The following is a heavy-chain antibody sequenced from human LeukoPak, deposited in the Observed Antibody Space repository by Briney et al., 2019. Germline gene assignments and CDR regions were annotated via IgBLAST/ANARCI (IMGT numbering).Heavy chain of an antibody. J-gene: IGHJ4*02. CDR3: ARARGYDILTGYYFFFDY. V-gene: IGHV3-23*01. Sequence: PGGSLRLSCAASGFTFSSYGMSWVRQAPGKGLEWVSAISGSGGSTYYADSVKGRFTISRDNSKNTLYLQMNSLRAEDTAVYYCARARGYDILTGYYFFFDYWGQGTLVTVSS. CDR1: GFTFSSYG. D-gene: IGHD3-9*01. CDR2: ISGSGGST.